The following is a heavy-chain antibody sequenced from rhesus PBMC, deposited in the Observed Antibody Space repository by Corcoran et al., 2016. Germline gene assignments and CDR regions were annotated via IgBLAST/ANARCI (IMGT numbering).Heavy chain of an antibody. D-gene: IGHD5-42*01. CDR2: VYGSSGRT. J-gene: IGHJ4*01. CDR1: GGSVSDSYS. CDR3: VRRGSSFDF. Sequence: QVQLQESGPGLVKPSETLSLPCAVSGGSVSDSYSWNWIRQPPGKEVEWIGNVYGSSGRTYYNPSLKSRVTISKDTSKNQFSLNLSSVTAADTAVYYCVRRGSSFDFWGQGVLVTVSS. V-gene: IGHV4S7*01.